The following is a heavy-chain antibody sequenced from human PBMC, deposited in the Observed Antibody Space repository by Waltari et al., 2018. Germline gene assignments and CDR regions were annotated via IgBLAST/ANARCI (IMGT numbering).Heavy chain of an antibody. CDR1: GGSISSYY. D-gene: IGHD1-1*01. CDR3: ARGAIGTPNWFDP. Sequence: QVQLQESGPGLVKPSETLSLTCTVSGGSISSYYWSWIRQPPGKGLEWIGYIYTSGSTNYTPSLRSRVTISVDTSKNQFSLKLSSVTAADTAVYYCARGAIGTPNWFDPWGQGTLVTVSS. V-gene: IGHV4-4*09. CDR2: IYTSGST. J-gene: IGHJ5*02.